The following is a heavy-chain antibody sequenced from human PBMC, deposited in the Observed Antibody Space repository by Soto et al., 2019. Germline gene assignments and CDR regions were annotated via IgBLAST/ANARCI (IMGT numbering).Heavy chain of an antibody. V-gene: IGHV1-18*01. CDR3: ASDDNFWSGFYRY. CDR2: ISAYNGNT. CDR1: GYTFTSYG. D-gene: IGHD3-3*01. Sequence: QVQLVQSGAEVKKPGASVKVSCKASGYTFTSYGFSWVRQAPGQGLEWMGWISAYNGNTNYARKLQGRVTMTTDKSKSTDYMDLRRLSSDDTAVYYCASDDNFWSGFYRYWGQGTLVTVSP. J-gene: IGHJ4*02.